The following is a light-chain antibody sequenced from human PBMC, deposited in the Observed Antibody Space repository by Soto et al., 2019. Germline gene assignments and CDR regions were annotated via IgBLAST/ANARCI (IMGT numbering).Light chain of an antibody. CDR1: SSDVGGYNY. V-gene: IGLV2-14*01. CDR3: SSYTSSRTLYV. Sequence: QSALTQPASVSGSPGQSITISCTGTSSDVGGYNYVSWYQQHPGKAPKLMIYDVSNRPSGVSNRFSGSKSGNTASLTISGLHAEDEADYYCSSYTSSRTLYVFGTGTKLTVL. CDR2: DVS. J-gene: IGLJ1*01.